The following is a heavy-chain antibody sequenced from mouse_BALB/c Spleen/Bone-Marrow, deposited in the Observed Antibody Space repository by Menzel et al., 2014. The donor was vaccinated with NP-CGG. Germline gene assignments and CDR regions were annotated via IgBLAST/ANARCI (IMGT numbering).Heavy chain of an antibody. J-gene: IGHJ1*01. Sequence: EVQGVESGGGLVKPGGSLELSCAASGFTFSSYVMSWVRQTPEKRLEWVATISSGGTYTYYPDSVKGRFTISRDNAKNTLYLQMSSLRSEDTAMYYCARRGENSLLPPRYFDVWGAGTTVPVSS. CDR2: ISSGGTYT. CDR1: GFTFSSYV. CDR3: ARRGENSLLPPRYFDV. V-gene: IGHV5-9-3*01. D-gene: IGHD1-2*01.